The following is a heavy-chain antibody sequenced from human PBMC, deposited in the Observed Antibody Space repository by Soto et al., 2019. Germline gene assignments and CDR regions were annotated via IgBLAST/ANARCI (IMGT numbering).Heavy chain of an antibody. CDR2: IDHSGST. CDR3: ARVRDWLDP. V-gene: IGHV4-34*01. Sequence: PSETLSLTCAVYGGSFSGYYWNWIRQPPGKGLEWIGEIDHSGSTNYNPSLKSRVTISVDTSKNQFSLRLTSVTAADTAVYYCARVRDWLDPWGQGTLVTVSS. CDR1: GGSFSGYY. J-gene: IGHJ5*02. D-gene: IGHD3-3*01.